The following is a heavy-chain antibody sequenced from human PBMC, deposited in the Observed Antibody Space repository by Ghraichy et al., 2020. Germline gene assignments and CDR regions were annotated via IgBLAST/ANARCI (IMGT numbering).Heavy chain of an antibody. V-gene: IGHV3-23*01. CDR2: ISGSDGST. D-gene: IGHD6-13*01. J-gene: IGHJ2*01. Sequence: LSLTCAASGFAFSNFAMSWARQAPGKGLEWVSAISGSDGSTFSADSVRGRFTISRDNPKNTLYLQMNSLRAEDTAVYYCAKDYVIAAAGPNWYFDLWGRGTLVTVSS. CDR3: AKDYVIAAAGPNWYFDL. CDR1: GFAFSNFA.